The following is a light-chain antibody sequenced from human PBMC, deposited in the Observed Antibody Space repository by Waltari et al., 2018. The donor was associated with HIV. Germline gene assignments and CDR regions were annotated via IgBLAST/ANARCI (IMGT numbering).Light chain of an antibody. V-gene: IGLV2-14*01. J-gene: IGLJ2*01. CDR1: SRDIGPLNY. CDR3: SSFISSRTLAV. CDR2: EVS. Sequence: QSALTQPASVSGSPGQPITIPCTGTSRDIGPLNYVSWYQQYSGTVPKLMIDEVSTRPSGVCNRFSGSKSGNTASLTISGLQAEDEADYYCSSFISSRTLAVFGGGTKLTVL.